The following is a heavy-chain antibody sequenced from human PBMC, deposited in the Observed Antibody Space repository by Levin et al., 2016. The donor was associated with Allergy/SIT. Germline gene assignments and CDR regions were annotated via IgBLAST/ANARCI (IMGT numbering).Heavy chain of an antibody. V-gene: IGHV3-30*18. CDR2: ISYDGSNK. Sequence: WIRQPPGKGLEWVAVISYDGSNKYYADSVKGRFTISRDNSKNTLYLQMNSLRAEDTAVYYCAKDEYYYGSGSYYGPYYYYGMDVWGQGTTVTVSS. J-gene: IGHJ6*02. D-gene: IGHD3-10*01. CDR3: AKDEYYYGSGSYYGPYYYYGMDV.